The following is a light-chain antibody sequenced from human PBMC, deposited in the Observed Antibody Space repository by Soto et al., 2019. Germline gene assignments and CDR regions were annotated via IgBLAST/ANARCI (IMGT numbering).Light chain of an antibody. CDR1: QSVGPN. J-gene: IGKJ1*01. CDR2: GVS. Sequence: IVMTQSPDNLSVSPGKSATLSCSASQSVGPNWVWYQQKFGQAPRLLIYGVSTRATGVPARFSGSGAGTEVTLTISSLLPEDFAVYYCHQYNNWPSWTFGQGTKVDIK. V-gene: IGKV3-15*01. CDR3: HQYNNWPSWT.